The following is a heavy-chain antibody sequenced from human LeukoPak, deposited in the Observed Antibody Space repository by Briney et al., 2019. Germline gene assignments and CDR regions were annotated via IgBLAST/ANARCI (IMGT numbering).Heavy chain of an antibody. J-gene: IGHJ4*02. CDR3: ARAGYYGRYFDY. CDR2: ISYDGSNK. CDR1: GFTFSSYA. D-gene: IGHD4-17*01. V-gene: IGHV3-30-3*01. Sequence: HAGGSLRLSCAASGFTFSSYAMHWVRQAPGKGLEWVAVISYDGSNKYYADSVKGRFTISRDNSKNTLYLQMNSLRAEDTAVYYCARAGYYGRYFDYWGQGTLVTVSS.